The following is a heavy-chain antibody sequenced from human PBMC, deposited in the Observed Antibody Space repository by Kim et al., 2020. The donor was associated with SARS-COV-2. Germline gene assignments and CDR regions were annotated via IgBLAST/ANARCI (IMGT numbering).Heavy chain of an antibody. CDR2: IKSKTDGGTT. CDR1: GFTFSNSW. Sequence: GGSLRLSCAASGFTFSNSWMSWVRQAPGKGLEWVGRIKSKTDGGTTDYAAPGKGRFTISRDDSKNTLYLQMNSLKTEDTAVYYCTTTLLWFGELFGYWGQGTLVTVSS. J-gene: IGHJ4*02. D-gene: IGHD3-10*01. CDR3: TTTLLWFGELFGY. V-gene: IGHV3-15*01.